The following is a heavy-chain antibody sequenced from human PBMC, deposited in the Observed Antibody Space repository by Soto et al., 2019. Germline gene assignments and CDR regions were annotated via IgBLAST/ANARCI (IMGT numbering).Heavy chain of an antibody. Sequence: GGSLRLSCAASGFTFSSYAMHWVRQAPGKGLEWVAVISYDGSNKYYADSVKGRFTISRDNSKNTLYLQMNSLRAEDTAVYYCADLADDYSNYGFAYRGQGTLVTVSS. D-gene: IGHD4-4*01. CDR2: ISYDGSNK. CDR1: GFTFSSYA. V-gene: IGHV3-30-3*01. CDR3: ADLADDYSNYGFAY. J-gene: IGHJ4*02.